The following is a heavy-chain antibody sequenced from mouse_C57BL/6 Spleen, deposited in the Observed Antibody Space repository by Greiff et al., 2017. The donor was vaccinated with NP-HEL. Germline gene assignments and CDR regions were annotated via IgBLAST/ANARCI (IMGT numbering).Heavy chain of an antibody. V-gene: IGHV2-2*01. CDR2: IWSGGST. J-gene: IGHJ1*03. Sequence: VMLVESGPGLVQPSQSLSITCTVSGFSLTSYGVHWVRQSPGKGLEWLGVIWSGGSTDYNAAFISRLSISKDNSKSQVFFKMNSLQADDTAIYYCASAGEWYFDVWGTGTTVTVSS. CDR1: GFSLTSYG. CDR3: ASAGEWYFDV.